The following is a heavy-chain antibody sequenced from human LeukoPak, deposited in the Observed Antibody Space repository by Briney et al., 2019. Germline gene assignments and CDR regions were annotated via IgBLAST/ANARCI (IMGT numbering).Heavy chain of an antibody. CDR3: ARASPPRITIFGVVITTGYFDY. V-gene: IGHV4-34*01. CDR1: GGSFSGYY. CDR2: INHSGST. D-gene: IGHD3-3*01. Sequence: PSETLSLTCAVYGGSFSGYYWSWIRQPPGKGLEWIGEINHSGSTNYNPSLKSRVNISVDTSKNQFSLKLSSVTAADTAVYYCARASPPRITIFGVVITTGYFDYWGQGTLVTVSS. J-gene: IGHJ4*02.